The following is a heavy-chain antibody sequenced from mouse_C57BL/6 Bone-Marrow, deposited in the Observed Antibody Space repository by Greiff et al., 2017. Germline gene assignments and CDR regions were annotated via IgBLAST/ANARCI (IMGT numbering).Heavy chain of an antibody. CDR3: ATTVVAYGYFDV. Sequence: EVHLVESGGGLVKPGGSLKLSCAASGFTFSDYGMHWVRQAPEKGLEWVAYISSGSSTIYYADTVKGRFTISRDNAKNTLFLQMTSLRSEETAMYYCATTVVAYGYFDVWGTGTTVTVSS. CDR1: GFTFSDYG. J-gene: IGHJ1*03. CDR2: ISSGSSTI. D-gene: IGHD1-1*01. V-gene: IGHV5-17*01.